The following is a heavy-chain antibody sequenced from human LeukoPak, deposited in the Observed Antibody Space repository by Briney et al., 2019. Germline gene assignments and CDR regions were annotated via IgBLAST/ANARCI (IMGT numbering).Heavy chain of an antibody. CDR2: TFYRSKWNN. J-gene: IGHJ4*02. D-gene: IGHD6-19*01. V-gene: IGHV6-1*01. CDR3: ARDEDTTVADLDY. Sequence: SQTLSLTCAISGDSVSSNRAAWNWIRQSPSRGLEWLGRTFYRSKWNNDYAVSVKSRITINADTSKNQFSLQLNSVTPEDTAVYYCARDEDTTVADLDYWGQGTLATVSS. CDR1: GDSVSSNRAA.